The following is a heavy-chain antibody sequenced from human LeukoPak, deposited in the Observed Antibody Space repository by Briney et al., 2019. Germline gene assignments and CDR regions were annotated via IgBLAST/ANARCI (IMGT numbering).Heavy chain of an antibody. V-gene: IGHV4-39*07. CDR2: IDYRGKI. J-gene: IGHJ1*01. CDR3: ASSSQEYYDILTGFHD. CDR1: GGSISDTDHY. Sequence: SETLSLTCSVSGGSISDTDHYWGWSRQPPGKGLEWIASIDYRGKIYQKPSLKSRVTISMDTSKSHFSLQLSSVTAADTAVYYCASSSQEYYDILTGFHDWGQGTLIVVSS. D-gene: IGHD3-9*01.